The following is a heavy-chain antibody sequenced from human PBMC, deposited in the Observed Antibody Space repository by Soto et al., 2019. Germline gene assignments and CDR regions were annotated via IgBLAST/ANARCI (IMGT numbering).Heavy chain of an antibody. CDR2: IYYSGST. J-gene: IGHJ4*02. D-gene: IGHD3-10*01. V-gene: IGHV4-59*08. CDR3: ARHNYGSGSTYFDY. Sequence: LSLTCTVSGGSISSYYWSWIRQPPGKGLEWIGYIYYSGSTNYNPSLKSRVTISVDTSKNQFSLKLNSMTAADTAVYYCARHNYGSGSTYFDYWGQGTLVSVSS. CDR1: GGSISSYY.